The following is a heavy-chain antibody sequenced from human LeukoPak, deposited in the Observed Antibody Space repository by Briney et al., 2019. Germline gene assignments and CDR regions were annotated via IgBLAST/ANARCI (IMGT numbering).Heavy chain of an antibody. Sequence: SETLSLTCTVSGGSISSYYWSWIRRPPGKGLEWIGYIYYSGSTNYNPSLKSRATISVDTSKNQFSLKLSSVTAADTAVYYCARDLTGRSYLDYWGQGTLVTVSS. CDR1: GGSISSYY. V-gene: IGHV4-59*01. D-gene: IGHD1-26*01. J-gene: IGHJ4*02. CDR3: ARDLTGRSYLDY. CDR2: IYYSGST.